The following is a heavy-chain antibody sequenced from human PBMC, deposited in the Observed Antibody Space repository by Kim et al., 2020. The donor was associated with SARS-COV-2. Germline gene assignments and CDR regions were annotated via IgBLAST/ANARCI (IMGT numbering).Heavy chain of an antibody. CDR1: GGSISSYY. CDR3: ACSTLNLYYYGSVPYYFDY. CDR2: IYYSGST. V-gene: IGHV4-59*08. Sequence: SETLSLTCTVSGGSISSYYWSWIRQPPGKGLEWIGYIYYSGSTNYNPSLKSRVTISVDTSKNQFSLKLSSVTAADTAVYYCACSTLNLYYYGSVPYYFDYWGQGTRVTVSS. J-gene: IGHJ4*02. D-gene: IGHD3-10*01.